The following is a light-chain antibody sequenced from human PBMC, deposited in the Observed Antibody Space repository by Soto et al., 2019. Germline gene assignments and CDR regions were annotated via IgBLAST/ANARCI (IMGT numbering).Light chain of an antibody. CDR3: QKHDFAPFT. J-gene: IGKJ3*01. CDR1: QDINYY. V-gene: IGKV1-27*01. Sequence: DIQMTQSPSSLSASVGDRVTITCRASQDINYYLAWYQQKPGKVPKLLIYSASSLQSGVPSRFSGSGSGTEFTLTLSSLQSEDVATYYCQKHDFAPFTFGPGTKVDIK. CDR2: SAS.